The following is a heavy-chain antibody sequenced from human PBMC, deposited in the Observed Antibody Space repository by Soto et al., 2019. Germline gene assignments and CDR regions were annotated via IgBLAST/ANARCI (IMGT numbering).Heavy chain of an antibody. D-gene: IGHD3-22*01. Sequence: QITLKESGPTLVKPTQTLTLTCTFSGFSLSTSGVGVGWIRQPPGKALEWLALIYWDDIERYSPSLKSRLTTPKHTSKNQVVLSMTNVDPVDTATYSCAHRQPDYYAGDGYSYPVEYFYVDVWGRGILVTVSS. CDR3: AHRQPDYYAGDGYSYPVEYFYVDV. CDR1: GFSLSTSGVG. CDR2: IYWDDIE. J-gene: IGHJ2*01. V-gene: IGHV2-5*02.